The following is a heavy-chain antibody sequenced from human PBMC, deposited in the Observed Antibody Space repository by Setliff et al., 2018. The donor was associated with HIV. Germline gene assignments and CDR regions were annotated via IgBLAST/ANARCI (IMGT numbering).Heavy chain of an antibody. Sequence: ASVKVSCKASGYTFSYAMHWVRQAPGQRLEWMGWINAGNGNTKYSQKFQGRVTITRDTSASTAYMELSSLRSEDTAVYYCARGKLWPDYWGQGTLVTVSS. J-gene: IGHJ4*02. V-gene: IGHV1-3*01. CDR1: GYTFSYA. CDR2: INAGNGNT. D-gene: IGHD3-10*01. CDR3: ARGKLWPDY.